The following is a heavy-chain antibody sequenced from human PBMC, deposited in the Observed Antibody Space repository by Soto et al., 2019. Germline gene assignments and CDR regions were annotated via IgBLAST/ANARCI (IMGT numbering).Heavy chain of an antibody. CDR2: ISGYNGNT. CDR3: ARAGKYYYGTGIPYYYDMDV. V-gene: IGHV1-18*04. CDR1: GYTFTSYG. D-gene: IGHD3-10*01. J-gene: IGHJ6*02. Sequence: QVQLVQSGAEVKKPGASVKVSCKASGYTFTSYGVSWVRQAPGQGLEWMGWISGYNGNTNYAQKLQGRVTMTTDTSTSTAYKELRSLISDDTAVYYCARAGKYYYGTGIPYYYDMDVWGQGITVTVSS.